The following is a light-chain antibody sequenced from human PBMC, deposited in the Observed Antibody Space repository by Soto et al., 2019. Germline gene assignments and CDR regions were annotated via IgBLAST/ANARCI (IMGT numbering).Light chain of an antibody. V-gene: IGLV2-14*01. CDR1: SSDVGGYDF. CDR3: TSFTRSDIGV. CDR2: DVS. Sequence: QSALTQPASVSGSPGQSITISCTGTSSDVGGYDFVSWYQQRPGKAPKLIIYDVSNRPSGVSNRFSGSKSGNTASLTISGLQAEEEADYYCTSFTRSDIGVFGGGTKLTVL. J-gene: IGLJ3*02.